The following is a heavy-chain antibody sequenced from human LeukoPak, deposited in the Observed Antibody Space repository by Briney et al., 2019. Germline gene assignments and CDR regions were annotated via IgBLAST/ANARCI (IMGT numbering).Heavy chain of an antibody. CDR1: GFTFSSYW. CDR3: ARDRGRYSYAFDY. CDR2: IKQDGSEK. Sequence: GGSLRLSCAASGFTFSSYWMSWVRQAPGKGLEWVANIKQDGSEKYYVDSVKGRFTISRDNAKNSLYLQMNSLRAEDTAVYYCARDRGRYSYAFDYWGQGTLVTVSS. D-gene: IGHD5-18*01. V-gene: IGHV3-7*01. J-gene: IGHJ4*02.